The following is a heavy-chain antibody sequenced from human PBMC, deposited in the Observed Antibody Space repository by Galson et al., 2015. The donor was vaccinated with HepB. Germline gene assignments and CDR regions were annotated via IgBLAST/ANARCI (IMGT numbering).Heavy chain of an antibody. CDR3: ARGRRTVKTLYYYYYMMDV. CDR1: GGSLSGYY. J-gene: IGHJ6*02. D-gene: IGHD1/OR15-1a*01. V-gene: IGHV4-34*01. CDR2: INHGGET. Sequence: ETLSLTCAVYGGSLSGYYWSWIRQPPGKGLEWIGDINHGGETNYKSSLKSRLTISADTSKNQFYLKLKSVTAADTAVYYCARGRRTVKTLYYYYYMMDVWGQGTTVTVSS.